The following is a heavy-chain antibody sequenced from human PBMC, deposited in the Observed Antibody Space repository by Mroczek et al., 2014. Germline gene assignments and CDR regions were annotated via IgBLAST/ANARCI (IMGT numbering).Heavy chain of an antibody. CDR1: GYTFTSYG. V-gene: IGHV1-18*01. CDR3: ARDEITMVRGAIPNSPYYYYGMDV. D-gene: IGHD3-10*01. Sequence: QVQLVESGAEVKKPGASVKVSCKASGYTFTSYGISWVRQAPGQGLEWMGWISAYNGNTNYAQKLQGRVTMTTDTSTGTAYMELRSLRSDDTAVYYCARDEITMVRGAIPNSPYYYYGMDVWGQGTHGHRLL. CDR2: ISAYNGNT. J-gene: IGHJ6*02.